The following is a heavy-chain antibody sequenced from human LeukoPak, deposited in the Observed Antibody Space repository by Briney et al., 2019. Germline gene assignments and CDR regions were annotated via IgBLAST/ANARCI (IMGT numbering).Heavy chain of an antibody. D-gene: IGHD2-15*01. CDR2: ITSSSRYI. V-gene: IGHV3-21*01. Sequence: PGGSLRLSCEASAFPSTSYSMHSIRQAPGQGLEHVSSITSSSRYIYYADPVKGRFTISRDNAKQPLYLPMNRLRAEDTAVYYCARVEVVVVAAIPSAFDIWGQGTMVTVSS. CDR3: ARVEVVVVAAIPSAFDI. CDR1: AFPSTSYS. J-gene: IGHJ3*02.